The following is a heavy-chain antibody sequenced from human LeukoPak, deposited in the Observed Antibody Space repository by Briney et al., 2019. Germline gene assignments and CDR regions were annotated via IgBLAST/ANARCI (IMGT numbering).Heavy chain of an antibody. CDR2: ISAYNGNT. D-gene: IGHD3-3*01. Sequence: ASVKVSCKASGYTFTSYGISWVRQAPGQGLEWMGWISAYNGNTNYAQKLQGRVTMTTDTSTSTAYMELRSLRSDATAVYYCARDKLGIITIFGVVTLPDYWGQGTLVTVSS. CDR1: GYTFTSYG. V-gene: IGHV1-18*01. CDR3: ARDKLGIITIFGVVTLPDY. J-gene: IGHJ4*02.